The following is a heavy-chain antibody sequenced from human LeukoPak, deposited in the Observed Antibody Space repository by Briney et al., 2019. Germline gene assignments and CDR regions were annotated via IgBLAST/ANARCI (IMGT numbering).Heavy chain of an antibody. Sequence: GASVKVSCKASGYTFTGYYMHWVRQAPGQGLEWMGWINPNSGGTNYAQKFQGRVTMTRDTSISTAYMELSRLRSDDTAVYYCTRDRWGGGYTSRGMDVWDKGTTVTISS. CDR3: TRDRWGGGYTSRGMDV. D-gene: IGHD5-12*01. CDR2: INPNSGGT. J-gene: IGHJ6*04. CDR1: GYTFTGYY. V-gene: IGHV1-2*02.